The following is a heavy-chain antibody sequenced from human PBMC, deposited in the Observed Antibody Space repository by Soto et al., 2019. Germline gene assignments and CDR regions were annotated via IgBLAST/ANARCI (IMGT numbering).Heavy chain of an antibody. CDR1: GFSFSSYW. CDR2: IKTDGSST. J-gene: IGHJ4*02. D-gene: IGHD5-18*01. CDR3: AKREGNTYGLFH. V-gene: IGHV3-74*01. Sequence: EVQLVESGGGLVQPGGSLGLSCAASGFSFSSYWIHWVRQAPGKGLVWVSRIKTDGSSTDYADSVKGRFTISRDNAKNTLYLQMNSLSAEDTAVYYCAKREGNTYGLFHWGQGTLVTVSS.